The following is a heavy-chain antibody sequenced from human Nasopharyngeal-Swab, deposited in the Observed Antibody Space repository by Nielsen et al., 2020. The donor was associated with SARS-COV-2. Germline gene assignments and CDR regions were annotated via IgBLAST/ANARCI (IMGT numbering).Heavy chain of an antibody. Sequence: GESLKISCAASGFTFSNYGMHWVRQAPGKGLEWVAAIWYDGTNKYYLDSVKDRFTISRDNSKNTGYLQMNSLRAEDTAVYYCVRWSGGWAFDIGGQGRMVTVSS. J-gene: IGHJ3*02. CDR3: VRWSGGWAFDI. CDR1: GFTFSNYG. CDR2: IWYDGTNK. V-gene: IGHV3-33*03. D-gene: IGHD2-15*01.